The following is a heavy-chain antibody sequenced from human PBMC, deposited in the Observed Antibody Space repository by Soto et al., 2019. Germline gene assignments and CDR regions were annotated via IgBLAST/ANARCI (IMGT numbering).Heavy chain of an antibody. V-gene: IGHV1-69*13. CDR2: IIPIFGTA. D-gene: IGHD3-22*01. CDR3: ARGDSCSGGYYWTGVWFDP. CDR1: GGTFSSYA. J-gene: IGHJ5*02. Sequence: SVKVSCKASGGTFSSYAISWVRQAPGQGLEWMGWIIPIFGTANYAQKFQGRVTITADESTSTAYMELSSLRSEDTAVYYCARGDSCSGGYYWTGVWFDPWGQGTLVTV.